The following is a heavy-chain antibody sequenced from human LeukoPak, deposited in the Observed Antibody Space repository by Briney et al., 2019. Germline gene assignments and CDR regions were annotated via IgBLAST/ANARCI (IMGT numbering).Heavy chain of an antibody. J-gene: IGHJ5*02. CDR2: VHYSGGS. CDR3: ARAVVRDNWFDP. V-gene: IGHV4-39*07. CDR1: GGSISSSTYY. Sequence: NPSETLSLTCTVSGGSISSSTYYWGWIRQSPGKGLEWIGSVHYSGGSYYSPSLKSRVTISLNTSKNQFSLKLSSVTAADTAVYYCARAVVRDNWFDPWGQGTLVTVSS. D-gene: IGHD6-6*01.